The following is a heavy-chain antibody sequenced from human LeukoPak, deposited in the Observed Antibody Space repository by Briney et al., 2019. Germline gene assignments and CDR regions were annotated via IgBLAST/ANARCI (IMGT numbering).Heavy chain of an antibody. V-gene: IGHV4-34*01. D-gene: IGHD4-11*01. CDR1: GGSFSGYY. CDR3: ARGPPLYGNYGVWGAYYYYYMDV. Sequence: SETLSLTCAVYGGSFSGYYWSWIRQPPGKGLEWIGEINHSGSTNYNPSLKSRVTISVDTSKNQFSLKLSSVTAADTAVYYCARGPPLYGNYGVWGAYYYYYMDVWGKGTTVTVSS. CDR2: INHSGST. J-gene: IGHJ6*03.